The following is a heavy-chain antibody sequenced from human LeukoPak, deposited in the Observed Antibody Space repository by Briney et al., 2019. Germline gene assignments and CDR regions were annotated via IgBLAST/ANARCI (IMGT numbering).Heavy chain of an antibody. CDR3: ARGRSSVRPPFDY. Sequence: PGGSLRLSCAASGFTGSRNYMGWVRQAPGKGLEWVSVLYSGGDVDYTDSVKGRFTISRDNSKNTLYLQMNSLRGEDTAVYYCARGRSSVRPPFDYWGQGTLVTVSS. D-gene: IGHD6-19*01. CDR2: LYSGGDV. V-gene: IGHV3-66*02. CDR1: GFTGSRNY. J-gene: IGHJ4*02.